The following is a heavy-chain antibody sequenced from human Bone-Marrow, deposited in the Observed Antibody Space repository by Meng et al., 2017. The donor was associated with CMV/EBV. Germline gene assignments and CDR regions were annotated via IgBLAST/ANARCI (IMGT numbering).Heavy chain of an antibody. J-gene: IGHJ6*02. CDR3: ARSGEAFWSGYYPPYYYYYYGMDV. CDR2: ISYDGSNK. Sequence: SLKISCAASGFTFSSYGMHWVRQAPGKGLEWVAVISYDGSNKYYADSVKGRFTISRDNSKNTLYLQMNSLRAEDTAVYYCARSGEAFWSGYYPPYYYYYYGMDVWGQGTTVTVSS. D-gene: IGHD3-3*01. V-gene: IGHV3-30*19. CDR1: GFTFSSYG.